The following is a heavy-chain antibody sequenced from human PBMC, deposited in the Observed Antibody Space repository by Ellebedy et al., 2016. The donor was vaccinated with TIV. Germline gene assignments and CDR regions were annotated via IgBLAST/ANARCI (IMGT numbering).Heavy chain of an antibody. V-gene: IGHV3-48*02. J-gene: IGHJ4*02. Sequence: GGSLRLXXAASGFTFSSYSMNWVRQAPGKGLEWVSYISSSSSTIYYADSVKGRFTISRDNAKNSLYLQMNSLRDEDTAVYYCARDMTYSSSSGDIYFDYWGQGTLVTVSS. CDR2: ISSSSSTI. CDR3: ARDMTYSSSSGDIYFDY. D-gene: IGHD6-6*01. CDR1: GFTFSSYS.